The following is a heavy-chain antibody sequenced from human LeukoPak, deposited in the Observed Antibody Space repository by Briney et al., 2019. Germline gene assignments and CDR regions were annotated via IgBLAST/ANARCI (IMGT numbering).Heavy chain of an antibody. J-gene: IGHJ6*02. Sequence: GASVTVSCTSSGYTFTGYYMHWVRQAPGQGLEWMGWINPNSGGTNYAQKFQGRVTMTRDTSISTAYMELSRLRSDDTAVYYCARGTTVPLYGMDVWGQGTTVTVSS. D-gene: IGHD4-11*01. V-gene: IGHV1-2*02. CDR1: GYTFTGYY. CDR3: ARGTTVPLYGMDV. CDR2: INPNSGGT.